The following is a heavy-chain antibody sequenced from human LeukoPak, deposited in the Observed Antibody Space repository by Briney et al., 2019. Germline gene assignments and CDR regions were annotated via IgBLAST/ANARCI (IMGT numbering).Heavy chain of an antibody. J-gene: IGHJ4*02. Sequence: SETLSLXCTVSGGSSSGSYWSWIRLPPGKGLESIAYMYNSGSTNYNPSLKSRVTISIDTSKNQFSLKLSSLTAADTAIYYCARGIESYGDYGYWGQGILVTVSS. CDR1: GGSSSGSY. CDR2: MYNSGST. D-gene: IGHD4-17*01. V-gene: IGHV4-59*01. CDR3: ARGIESYGDYGY.